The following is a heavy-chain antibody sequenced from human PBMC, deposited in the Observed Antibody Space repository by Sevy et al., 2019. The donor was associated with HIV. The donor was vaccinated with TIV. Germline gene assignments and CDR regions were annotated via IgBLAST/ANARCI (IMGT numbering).Heavy chain of an antibody. CDR1: GGSISGYY. CDR3: ARSLNNYDTSGYHMGLDF. D-gene: IGHD3-22*01. V-gene: IGHV4-59*01. J-gene: IGHJ4*02. Sequence: SETLSLACTVSGGSISGYYWSWIRQSPGKGLEWIGFIYDSGRANYNPSLKSRVSISVDTSKNQFSLKMSSMTAADTAVYYCARSLNNYDTSGYHMGLDFWGQGTLVTVSS. CDR2: IYDSGRA.